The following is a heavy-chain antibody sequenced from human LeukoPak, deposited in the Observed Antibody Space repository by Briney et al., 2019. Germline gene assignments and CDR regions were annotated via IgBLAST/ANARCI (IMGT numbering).Heavy chain of an antibody. J-gene: IGHJ6*02. V-gene: IGHV7-4-1*02. Sequence: GASVKVSCKASGNTFSIYNMHWVRQAPGQGLEWMGWINTNTGNPTYAQGFTGRFVFSLDTSVSTAYLQISSLKAEDTAVYYCARDPYSSSWYSFYYYYYGMDVWGQGTTVTVSS. CDR3: ARDPYSSSWYSFYYYYYGMDV. D-gene: IGHD6-13*01. CDR1: GNTFSIYN. CDR2: INTNTGNP.